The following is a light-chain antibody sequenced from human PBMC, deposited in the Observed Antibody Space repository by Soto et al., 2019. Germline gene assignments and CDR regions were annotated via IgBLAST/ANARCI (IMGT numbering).Light chain of an antibody. CDR3: HQYNSWPRGT. Sequence: IQMTQSPSSLSASVGDRVTITCRASQSISRNLNWYQQKPGKAPELLIYTAFNLQSGVPSRFSGSGSGTDFALTISSLQPEDSAVYYCHQYNSWPRGTFGPGTKVDIK. V-gene: IGKV1-39*01. CDR1: QSISRN. CDR2: TAF. J-gene: IGKJ3*01.